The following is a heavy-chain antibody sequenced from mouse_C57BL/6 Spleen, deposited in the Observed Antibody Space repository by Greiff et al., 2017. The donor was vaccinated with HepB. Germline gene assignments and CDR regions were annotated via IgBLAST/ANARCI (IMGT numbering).Heavy chain of an antibody. CDR1: GFNIKDYY. D-gene: IGHD2-10*02. CDR3: TTGSSSAWFAY. Sequence: EVKVVESGAELVRPGASVKLSCTASGFNIKDYYMHWVKQRPEQGLEWIGRIDPEDGDTEYAPKFQGKATMTADTSSNTAYLQLSSLTSEDTAVYYCTTGSSSAWFAYWGQGTLVTVSA. J-gene: IGHJ3*01. V-gene: IGHV14-1*01. CDR2: IDPEDGDT.